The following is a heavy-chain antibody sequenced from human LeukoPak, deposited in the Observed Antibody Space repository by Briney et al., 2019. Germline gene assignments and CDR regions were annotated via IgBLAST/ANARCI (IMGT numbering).Heavy chain of an antibody. Sequence: GGSLRLSCVASGFTFSSYVMHWVRQAPGKGLEWVAFTRYDGTNNYYIDSVKGRFTISRDDSKNTLYLQMNSLRAEDTAVYYCAKDPLAYNSGWYYFDYWGQGTLVTVSS. CDR1: GFTFSSYV. D-gene: IGHD6-19*01. V-gene: IGHV3-30*02. J-gene: IGHJ4*02. CDR2: TRYDGTNN. CDR3: AKDPLAYNSGWYYFDY.